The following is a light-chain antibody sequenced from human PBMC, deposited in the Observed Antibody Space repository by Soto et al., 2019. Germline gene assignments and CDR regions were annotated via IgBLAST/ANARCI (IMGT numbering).Light chain of an antibody. CDR2: RNN. J-gene: IGLJ2*01. V-gene: IGLV1-47*01. CDR3: AAWDNSLVGGPA. Sequence: QAAVTQPPSASGTPGQRVTISCSGSNSNIGSKYVYWYQQLPGTAPKLLLYRNNQRPSGVPDRFSGSKSGTSASLAISGLRSEDEADYYCAAWDNSLVGGPAFGGGTKLTVL. CDR1: NSNIGSKY.